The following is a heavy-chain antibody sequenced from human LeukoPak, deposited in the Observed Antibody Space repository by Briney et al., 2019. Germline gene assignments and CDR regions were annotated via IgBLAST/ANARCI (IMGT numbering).Heavy chain of an antibody. CDR3: AKEAYIEMATITPDY. V-gene: IGHV3-33*06. CDR1: GFTFSSYG. CDR2: IWYDGSNK. Sequence: GGSLRLSCAASGFTFSSYGMHGVRQAPGKGLEWVAVIWYDGSNKYYADSVKGRFTISRDNSKNTLYLQMNSLRAEDTAVYYCAKEAYIEMATITPDYWGQGTLVTVSS. D-gene: IGHD5-24*01. J-gene: IGHJ4*02.